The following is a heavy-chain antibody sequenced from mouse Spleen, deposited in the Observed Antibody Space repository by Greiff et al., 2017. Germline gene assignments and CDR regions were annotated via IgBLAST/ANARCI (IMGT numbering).Heavy chain of an antibody. V-gene: IGHV1S137*01. Sequence: VQLQESGAELVRPGVSVKISCKGSGYTFTDYAMHWVKQSHAKSLEWIGVISTYYGDASYNQKFKGKATMTVDKSSSTAYMELARLTSEDSAIYYCARGRPDAMDYWGQGTSVTVSS. CDR1: GYTFTDYA. J-gene: IGHJ4*01. CDR3: ARGRPDAMDY. CDR2: ISTYYGDA.